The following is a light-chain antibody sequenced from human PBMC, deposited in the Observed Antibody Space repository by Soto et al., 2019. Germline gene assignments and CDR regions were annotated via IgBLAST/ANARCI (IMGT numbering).Light chain of an antibody. Sequence: SYELTQPPSVSVAPGQTARITCGGNNIGSKSGHWYQQKPGQAPVLVVYDDNDRPSGIPERFSGSDSGNTATLTISRVEAGDEADYYCQVWHSGVDWVFGGGTKVTVL. V-gene: IGLV3-21*02. CDR2: DDN. J-gene: IGLJ2*01. CDR1: NIGSKS. CDR3: QVWHSGVDWV.